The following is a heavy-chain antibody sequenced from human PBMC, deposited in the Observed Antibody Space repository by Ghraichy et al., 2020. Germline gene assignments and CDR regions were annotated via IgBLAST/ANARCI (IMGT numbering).Heavy chain of an antibody. CDR3: AHTGGLGRTAYYFDF. J-gene: IGHJ4*02. V-gene: IGHV2-5*02. D-gene: IGHD2-21*01. CDR2: IYWDEDT. Sequence: SGPTLVKPTQTLTLTCTFSGFSLDTSGVSVGWIRQPPGKALEWLALIYWDEDTRYSPSLKTRLTITKDSSKNQVVLTMTNMDPVDTATYYCAHTGGLGRTAYYFDFWGQGTLVTVSS. CDR1: GFSLDTSGVS.